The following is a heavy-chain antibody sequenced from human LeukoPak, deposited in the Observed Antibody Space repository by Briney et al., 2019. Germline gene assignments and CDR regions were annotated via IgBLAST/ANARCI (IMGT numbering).Heavy chain of an antibody. CDR2: INHSGST. Sequence: SETLSLTCAVYGGSFSGYYWSWIRQPPGKGLEWIGEINHSGSTNYNPSLKSRVTISVDTSRNQFSLNLSSVTPADTAMYYCVREGGAPVPFDYWGQGTLVTVSS. J-gene: IGHJ4*02. V-gene: IGHV4-34*01. D-gene: IGHD1-26*01. CDR1: GGSFSGYY. CDR3: VREGGAPVPFDY.